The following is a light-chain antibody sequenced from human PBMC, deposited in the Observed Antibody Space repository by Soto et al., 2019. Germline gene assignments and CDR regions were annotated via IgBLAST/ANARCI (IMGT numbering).Light chain of an antibody. V-gene: IGKV3-15*01. CDR2: GAS. Sequence: EIVMTQSPATLSVSPGERATLSCRASQSVGTYLAWYQQKPGQAPRLLIYGASTRAAGISSRFSGGGSGTEFPLTISSLQSEDFATYYCQQYNDWPRTFDQGTKVGIK. CDR3: QQYNDWPRT. J-gene: IGKJ1*01. CDR1: QSVGTY.